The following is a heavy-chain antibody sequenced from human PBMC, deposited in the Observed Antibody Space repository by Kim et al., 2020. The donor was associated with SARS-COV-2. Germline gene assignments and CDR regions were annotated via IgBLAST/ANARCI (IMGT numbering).Heavy chain of an antibody. CDR2: IGGGGGNT. Sequence: GGSLRLSCAASGFTFSTYAMTWVRQAPGKGLEWVSAIGGGGGNTNYADSVKGRFTISRDNSKNTLYLQMNSLRVEDTAVYYCAKPRSGWYTFDYWGQGTLVTVSS. J-gene: IGHJ4*02. CDR3: AKPRSGWYTFDY. V-gene: IGHV3-23*01. D-gene: IGHD6-19*01. CDR1: GFTFSTYA.